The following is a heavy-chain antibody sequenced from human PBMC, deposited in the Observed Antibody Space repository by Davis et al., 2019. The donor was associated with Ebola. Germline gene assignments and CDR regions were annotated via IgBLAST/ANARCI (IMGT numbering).Heavy chain of an antibody. V-gene: IGHV3-11*01. Sequence: GESLKISCAASGFTFSDYYMSWIRQAPGKGLEWVSNIRSSGSTIYYADSVKGRFTISRDNAKNSLYLQMNSLRAEDTALYYCAKDMGTQIAARPFDYYYYGMDVWGQGTTVTVSS. CDR3: AKDMGTQIAARPFDYYYYGMDV. CDR1: GFTFSDYY. CDR2: IRSSGSTI. J-gene: IGHJ6*02. D-gene: IGHD6-6*01.